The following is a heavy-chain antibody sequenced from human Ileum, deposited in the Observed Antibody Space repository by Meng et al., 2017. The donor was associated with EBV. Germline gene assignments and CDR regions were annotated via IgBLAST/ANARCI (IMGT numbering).Heavy chain of an antibody. V-gene: IGHV4-59*08. Sequence: QVQLQESGPGRLQPSETLSLTCTVPGGSISSYYWSWIRQPPGKGLEWIGYIYYSGSTNYNPSLKSRVTISVDTSKNQFSLNLSSVTAADTAVYYCARGGWSLDYWGQGTLVTVSS. D-gene: IGHD2-15*01. CDR3: ARGGWSLDY. CDR1: GGSISSYY. J-gene: IGHJ4*02. CDR2: IYYSGST.